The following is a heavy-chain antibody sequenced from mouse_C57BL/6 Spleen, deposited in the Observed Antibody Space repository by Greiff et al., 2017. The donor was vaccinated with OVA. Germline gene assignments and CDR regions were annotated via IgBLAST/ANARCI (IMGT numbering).Heavy chain of an antibody. CDR2: IRNKANNHAT. D-gene: IGHD2-12*01. J-gene: IGHJ2*01. CDR1: GFTFSDAW. CDR3: TRGSNDEGYFDY. V-gene: IGHV6-6*01. Sequence: EVMLVESGGGLVQPGGSMKLSCAASGFTFSDAWMDWVRQSPEQGLEWVAEIRNKANNHATYYAESVKGRFTISRDDAKSSVYLQMNSLRAEDTGIYDCTRGSNDEGYFDYWGQGTTLTVSS.